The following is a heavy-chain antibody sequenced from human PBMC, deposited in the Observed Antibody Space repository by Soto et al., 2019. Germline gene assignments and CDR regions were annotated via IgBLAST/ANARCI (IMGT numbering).Heavy chain of an antibody. V-gene: IGHV3-23*01. J-gene: IGHJ6*03. Sequence: GGSLRLSCAASGFTFSSYAMSWVRQAPGKGLEWVSAISGSGGSTYYADSVKGRFTISGDNSKNTLYLQMNSLRAEDTAVYYCAKGADCSSTSCRSGFYYYMDVWGKGTTVTVSS. CDR1: GFTFSSYA. D-gene: IGHD2-2*01. CDR3: AKGADCSSTSCRSGFYYYMDV. CDR2: ISGSGGST.